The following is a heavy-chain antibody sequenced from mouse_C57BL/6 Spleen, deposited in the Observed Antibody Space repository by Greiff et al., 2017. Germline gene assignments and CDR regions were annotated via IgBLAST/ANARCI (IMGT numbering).Heavy chain of an antibody. CDR2: ISSGGDFI. V-gene: IGHV5-9-1*02. D-gene: IGHD1-1*01. CDR3: TRDYDGSSDGRFAY. Sequence: EVLLVESGEGLVKPGGSLKLSCAASGFTFSSYAMSWVRQTPEKRLEWVAYISSGGDFIFYAVTVQGRFTISRDNARNTLYLQMSSLKSEDAAMYYCTRDYDGSSDGRFAYWGQGTLVTVSA. J-gene: IGHJ3*01. CDR1: GFTFSSYA.